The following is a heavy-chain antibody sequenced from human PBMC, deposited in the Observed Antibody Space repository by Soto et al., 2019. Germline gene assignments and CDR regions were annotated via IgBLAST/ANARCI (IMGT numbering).Heavy chain of an antibody. D-gene: IGHD2-2*01. Sequence: PGGSLRLSCVASGFTFSSYGMHWVRQAPGKGLEWVAVISYDGSNKYYADSVKGRFTISRDNSKNTLYLQMNSLRAEDTAVYYCAKDEVGGYCISTSCTFDDWGQGTLVTVAS. CDR1: GFTFSSYG. V-gene: IGHV3-30*18. J-gene: IGHJ4*02. CDR3: AKDEVGGYCISTSCTFDD. CDR2: ISYDGSNK.